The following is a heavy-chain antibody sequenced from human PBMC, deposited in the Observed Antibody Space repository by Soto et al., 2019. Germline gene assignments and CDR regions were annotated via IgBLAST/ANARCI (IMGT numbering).Heavy chain of an antibody. CDR2: INHSGST. D-gene: IGHD3-9*01. Sequence: PSETLSLTCAVYGGSLSGYFWSWVRQPPGKGLEWIGEINHSGSTNYNPSLKSRVTISVDTSKNQFSLKLSSVTAADTAVYYCARHGYFDWLAGLDAFDIWGQGTMVTVSS. CDR1: GGSLSGYF. CDR3: ARHGYFDWLAGLDAFDI. J-gene: IGHJ3*02. V-gene: IGHV4-34*01.